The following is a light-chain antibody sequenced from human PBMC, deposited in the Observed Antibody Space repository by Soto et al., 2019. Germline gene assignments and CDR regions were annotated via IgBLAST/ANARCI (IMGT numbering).Light chain of an antibody. Sequence: DIQMTQSPSALSASVGDRVTITCRASQTISTWMAWYQQKPGKAPKLLVYDASTLQSGVASRFSGSGSGTEFTLTISSLQPDDFATYYCQQYNSYLWTCGQGTKGDIK. CDR3: QQYNSYLWT. J-gene: IGKJ1*01. CDR1: QTISTW. V-gene: IGKV1-5*01. CDR2: DAS.